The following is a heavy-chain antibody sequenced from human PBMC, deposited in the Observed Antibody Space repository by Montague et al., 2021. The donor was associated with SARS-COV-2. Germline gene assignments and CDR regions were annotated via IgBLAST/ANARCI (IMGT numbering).Heavy chain of an antibody. CDR1: GASTASHN. J-gene: IGHJ3*01. V-gene: IGHV4-59*08. D-gene: IGHD3-10*01. CDR3: ARVGAFDP. Sequence: SETLSLTCTVSGASTASHNWNWVRQSPGQRPEWIGYVYYNRDTKSNPSLWSRVTISIDTSETQFSLRLNSGTAADTAVCFCARVGAFDPWGQGRLVTVSS. CDR2: VYYNRDT.